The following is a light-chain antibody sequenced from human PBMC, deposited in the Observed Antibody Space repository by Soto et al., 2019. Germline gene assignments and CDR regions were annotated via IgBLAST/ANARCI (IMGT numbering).Light chain of an antibody. V-gene: IGKV1-5*01. Sequence: DIHMTQSPSTLSAPVGDRVTITCRASQSISSWLAWYQQKPGKAPKLLIYDASSLESGVPPRFSGSGSGTEFTLTISSLQPDDFATYYCQQYNSYPLTFGGGTKVDIK. CDR2: DAS. CDR3: QQYNSYPLT. J-gene: IGKJ4*01. CDR1: QSISSW.